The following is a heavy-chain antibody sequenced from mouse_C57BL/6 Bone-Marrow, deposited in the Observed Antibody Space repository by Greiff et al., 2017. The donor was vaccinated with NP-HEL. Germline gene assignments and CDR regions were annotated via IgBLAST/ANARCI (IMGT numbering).Heavy chain of an antibody. CDR3: ARSYDGYLFAY. CDR2: IYPRSGNT. Sequence: QVQLQQSGAELARPGASVKLSCKASGYTFTSYGISWVKQSTGQGLEWIGEIYPRSGNTSYNEKFKGKATLTADKSSSTAYMELRSLTSEDSAVYFCARSYDGYLFAYGGQGTRVTVSA. CDR1: GYTFTSYG. D-gene: IGHD2-3*01. J-gene: IGHJ3*01. V-gene: IGHV1-81*01.